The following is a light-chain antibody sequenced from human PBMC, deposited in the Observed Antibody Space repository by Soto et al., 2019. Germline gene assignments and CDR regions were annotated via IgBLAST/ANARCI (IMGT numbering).Light chain of an antibody. J-gene: IGKJ4*01. CDR3: QQYNNWPHLT. CDR1: QSVGSS. Sequence: EIVMTQSPVTLSVSPGERATLSCRASQSVGSSLAWYQQKPGQTPRLLIYAASTRATGIPARFSGSGSGAEFTLTISSLQSEDFAVYYCQQYNNWPHLTFGGGTKVEIK. CDR2: AAS. V-gene: IGKV3-15*01.